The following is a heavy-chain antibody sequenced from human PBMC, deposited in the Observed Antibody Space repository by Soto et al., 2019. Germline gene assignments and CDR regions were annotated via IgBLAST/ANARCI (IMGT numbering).Heavy chain of an antibody. J-gene: IGHJ4*02. D-gene: IGHD3-22*01. CDR2: LNPNSGGT. CDR3: ARVVLSADSIKGRLDYFDY. V-gene: IGHV1-2*02. Sequence: QVQLVQSGAEVKKPGASVKVSCKASGYTFTGYYMHWVRQAPGQGLEWMGWLNPNSGGTNYAQKFQGRVTMTRDTSISTAYMGLSRLRSDDTAVYYCARVVLSADSIKGRLDYFDYWGQGTLVTVSS. CDR1: GYTFTGYY.